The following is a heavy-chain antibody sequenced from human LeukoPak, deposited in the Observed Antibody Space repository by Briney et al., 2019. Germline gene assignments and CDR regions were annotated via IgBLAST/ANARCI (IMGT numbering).Heavy chain of an antibody. V-gene: IGHV3-7*01. CDR1: GFSFSSYW. CDR2: IKQDGSGE. Sequence: GGSLRLSCAASGFSFSSYWMNWVRQAPGKGLEWVANIKQDGSGEYYVDSLKGRFTISRDNAKNSLYLQMNNLRADDTAVYYCARGHYSPWDHCFDYWGQGSLVTVSS. D-gene: IGHD5-18*01. CDR3: ARGHYSPWDHCFDY. J-gene: IGHJ4*02.